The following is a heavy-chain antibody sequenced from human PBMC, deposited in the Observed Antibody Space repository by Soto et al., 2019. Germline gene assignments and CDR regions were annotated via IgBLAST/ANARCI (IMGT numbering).Heavy chain of an antibody. CDR2: IYYSGST. CDR3: ARHYYGSGSYDRGLDY. J-gene: IGHJ4*02. D-gene: IGHD3-10*01. CDR1: GGSISSSSYY. V-gene: IGHV4-39*01. Sequence: PSETLSLTCTVSGGSISSSSYYWGWIRQPPGKGLEWIGSIYYSGSTYYNPSLKSRVTISVDTSKNQFSLKLSSVTAADTAVYYCARHYYGSGSYDRGLDYWGQGTLVTVSS.